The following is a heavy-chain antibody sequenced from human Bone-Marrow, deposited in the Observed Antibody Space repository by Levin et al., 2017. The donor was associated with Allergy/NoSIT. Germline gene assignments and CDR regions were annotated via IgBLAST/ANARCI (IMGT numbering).Heavy chain of an antibody. CDR2: INPSGGST. J-gene: IGHJ4*02. CDR3: ARDMGSSSSFDY. V-gene: IGHV1-46*01. D-gene: IGHD6-6*01. Sequence: GESLKISCKASGYTFTSYYMHWVRQAPGQGLEWMGIINPSGGSTSYAQKFQGRVTMTRDTSTSTVYMELSSLRSEDTAVYYCARDMGSSSSFDYWGQGTLVTVSS. CDR1: GYTFTSYY.